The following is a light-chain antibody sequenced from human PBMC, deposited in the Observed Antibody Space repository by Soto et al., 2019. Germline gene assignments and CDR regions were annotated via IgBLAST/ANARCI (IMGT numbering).Light chain of an antibody. V-gene: IGKV3-20*01. Sequence: EIVLTQSPYTLSLSPGERATLSCRASQSVRSERLAWYQHKRGQAPRLVIFDASSRATGISDRFSGSGSGTDFTLTISRLEAEDFAVYYCHQYDLSPLTFGGGTKWIS. CDR2: DAS. CDR3: HQYDLSPLT. J-gene: IGKJ4*01. CDR1: QSVRSER.